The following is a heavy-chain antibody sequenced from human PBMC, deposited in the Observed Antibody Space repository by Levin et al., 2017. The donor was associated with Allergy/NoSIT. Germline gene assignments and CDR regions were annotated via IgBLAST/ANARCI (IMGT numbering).Heavy chain of an antibody. Sequence: GGSLRLSCAASGFTFSSYSMNWVRQAPGKGLEWVSYISSSSSTIYYADSVKGRFTISRDNAKNSLYLQMNSLRDEDTAVYYCARDGGEYSGYDGLDAFDIWGQGTMVTVSS. CDR2: ISSSSSTI. V-gene: IGHV3-48*02. CDR3: ARDGGEYSGYDGLDAFDI. CDR1: GFTFSSYS. D-gene: IGHD5-12*01. J-gene: IGHJ3*02.